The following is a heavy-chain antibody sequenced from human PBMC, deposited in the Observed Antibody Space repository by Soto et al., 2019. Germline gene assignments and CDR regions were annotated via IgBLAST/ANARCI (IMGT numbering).Heavy chain of an antibody. CDR1: GFSFTASGVG. CDR2: IYWNGNE. J-gene: IGHJ6*02. D-gene: IGHD3-10*02. V-gene: IGHV2-5*01. CDR3: AHELSGYYYVMDV. Sequence: QITLRESGPTLVNPTQTLTVTCSFSGFSFTASGVGVGWFSQPPVQALQWLALIYWNGNERYSPSLNKRLTVTKDTSKHQVVLTMTNVDPVDTATYFCAHELSGYYYVMDVWGPGTNVTVSS.